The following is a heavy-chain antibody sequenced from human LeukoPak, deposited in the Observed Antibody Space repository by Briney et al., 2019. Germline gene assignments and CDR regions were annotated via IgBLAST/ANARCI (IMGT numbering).Heavy chain of an antibody. CDR3: ARDIVVVVAATPLTPTPDAFDI. Sequence: GRSLRLSCAASGFTFSSYAMHWVRQAPGKGLEWVAVISYDGSNKYYADSVKGRFTISRDNSKNTLYLQMNSLRAEDTAVYYCARDIVVVVAATPLTPTPDAFDIWGQGTMVTVSS. V-gene: IGHV3-30-3*01. CDR2: ISYDGSNK. CDR1: GFTFSSYA. J-gene: IGHJ3*02. D-gene: IGHD2-15*01.